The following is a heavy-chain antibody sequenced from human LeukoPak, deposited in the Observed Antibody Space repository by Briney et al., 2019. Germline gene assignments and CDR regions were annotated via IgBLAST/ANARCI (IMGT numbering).Heavy chain of an antibody. Sequence: GGSLRLSCAASGFTFSSYSMNWVRQAPGKGLEWVSYISSSSSSTINYADSVKGRFTISRDNAKNSLYLQMNSLRAEDTAVYYCARDYGGRDSGSYPIDYWGQGTLVTVSS. CDR2: ISSSSSSTI. CDR3: ARDYGGRDSGSYPIDY. V-gene: IGHV3-48*04. J-gene: IGHJ4*02. CDR1: GFTFSSYS. D-gene: IGHD1-26*01.